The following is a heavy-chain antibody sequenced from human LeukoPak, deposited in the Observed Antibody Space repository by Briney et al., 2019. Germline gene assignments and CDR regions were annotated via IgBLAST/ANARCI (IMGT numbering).Heavy chain of an antibody. CDR2: TCYRSKWCT. D-gene: IGHD1-1*01. Sequence: SQTLSLTCAISGDSVSSSSVPWNWIRQSPSRGLEWLGRTCYRSKWCTEYAVSVKSRIGINADTSKNQFSLQLNSVTPDDTAVYYCAKGWATTGFDIWGPGIMVTVSS. CDR1: GDSVSSSSVP. V-gene: IGHV6-1*01. J-gene: IGHJ3*02. CDR3: AKGWATTGFDI.